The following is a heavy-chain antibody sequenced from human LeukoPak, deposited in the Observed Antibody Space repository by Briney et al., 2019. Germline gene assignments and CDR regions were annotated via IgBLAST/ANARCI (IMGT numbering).Heavy chain of an antibody. CDR3: ASIRRYSYYFDY. Sequence: SETLSLTCAVYGGSFSGYYWSWIRQPPGKGLEWIGEINHSGSTNYNPSLKSRVTISVDTSKNQFSLKLSSVTAADTAVYYCASIRRYSYYFDYWGQGTLVTVSS. CDR1: GGSFSGYY. CDR2: INHSGST. J-gene: IGHJ4*02. D-gene: IGHD1-1*01. V-gene: IGHV4-34*01.